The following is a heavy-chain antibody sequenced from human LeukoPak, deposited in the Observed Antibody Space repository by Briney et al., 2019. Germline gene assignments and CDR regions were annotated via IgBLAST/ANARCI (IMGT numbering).Heavy chain of an antibody. J-gene: IGHJ6*02. Sequence: GGSLRLSCAASGFTFSSYSMNWVRQAPGKGLEWVSSISSSSSYIYYADSVKGRFTISRDNAKNSLYLQMNSLRAEDTAVYYCARELQGGSYTRPDYYYGMDVWGQGTTVTVSS. CDR3: ARELQGGSYTRPDYYYGMDV. V-gene: IGHV3-21*01. D-gene: IGHD1-26*01. CDR2: ISSSSSYI. CDR1: GFTFSSYS.